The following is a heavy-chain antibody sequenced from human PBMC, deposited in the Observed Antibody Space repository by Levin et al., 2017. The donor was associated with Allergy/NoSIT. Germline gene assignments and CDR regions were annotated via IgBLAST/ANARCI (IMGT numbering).Heavy chain of an antibody. V-gene: IGHV3-30*03. CDR1: GFTFSSYG. Sequence: LSLTCAASGFTFSSYGMHWVRQAPGKGLEWVAVISYDGSNKYYADSVKGRFTISRDNSKNTLYLQMNSLRAEDTAVYYCAAEGYYDYIWGRRSLPTSGYWGQGTLVTVSS. CDR2: ISYDGSNK. J-gene: IGHJ4*02. CDR3: AAEGYYDYIWGRRSLPTSGY. D-gene: IGHD3-16*01.